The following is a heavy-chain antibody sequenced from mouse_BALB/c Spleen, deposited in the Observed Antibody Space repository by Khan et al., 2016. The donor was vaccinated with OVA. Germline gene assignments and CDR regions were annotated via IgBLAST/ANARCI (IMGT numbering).Heavy chain of an antibody. CDR2: IYPGNVNT. D-gene: IGHD2-10*02. Sequence: QVQLQQSGPELVKPGASVRISCKASGYTFTSYFIHWVKQRPGQGLEWIGWIYPGNVNTEYNERFTGKATLTADKSSSTTYMQRSSLTSEDSAVYFGGRAGYGSFAYWGQGTLVTVSA. CDR3: GRAGYGSFAY. J-gene: IGHJ3*01. V-gene: IGHV1S56*01. CDR1: GYTFTSYF.